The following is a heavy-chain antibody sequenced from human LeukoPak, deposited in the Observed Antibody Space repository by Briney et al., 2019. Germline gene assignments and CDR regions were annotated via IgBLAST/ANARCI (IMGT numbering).Heavy chain of an antibody. V-gene: IGHV3-23*01. J-gene: IGHJ6*03. CDR3: AKDGSWGNYYFYFYIDV. Sequence: GGSLRLSCEASGFTFSNSAMSWVRQAPGKGLEWVSGISASGHYTYNADSAKGRFTISRDNSKNTLYLQMNSLRAEDTALYYCAKDGSWGNYYFYFYIDVWGKGTAVTVSS. CDR2: ISASGHYT. D-gene: IGHD3-16*01. CDR1: GFTFSNSA.